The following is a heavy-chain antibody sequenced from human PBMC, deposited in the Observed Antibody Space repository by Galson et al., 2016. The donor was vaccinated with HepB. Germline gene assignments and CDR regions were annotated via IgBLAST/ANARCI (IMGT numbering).Heavy chain of an antibody. CDR3: ARDGTLRDHYYHYGMDV. J-gene: IGHJ6*02. CDR1: GFTFSSYD. Sequence: SLRLSCAASGFTFSSYDIHWVRQTTGKSLEWVSGVGSAGDTYYSGSVKGRFTISRDNAKNSLYLKMSSLRAEDTAVYYCARDGTLRDHYYHYGMDVWGQGTTVTVSS. D-gene: IGHD2/OR15-2a*01. V-gene: IGHV3-13*01. CDR2: VGSAGDT.